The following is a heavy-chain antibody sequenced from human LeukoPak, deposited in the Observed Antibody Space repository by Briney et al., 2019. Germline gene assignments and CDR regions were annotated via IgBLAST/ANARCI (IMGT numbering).Heavy chain of an antibody. Sequence: PGGSLKLSCAASGFTFSGSAMHWVRQASGKGLEWVGRIRSKANSYATAYAASVKGRFTISRDDSKNTLYLQMNSLKTEDTAVYYCTTPGGPYDSFDYWGQGTLVTVSS. CDR2: IRSKANSYAT. V-gene: IGHV3-73*01. J-gene: IGHJ4*02. CDR3: TTPGGPYDSFDY. D-gene: IGHD2-15*01. CDR1: GFTFSGSA.